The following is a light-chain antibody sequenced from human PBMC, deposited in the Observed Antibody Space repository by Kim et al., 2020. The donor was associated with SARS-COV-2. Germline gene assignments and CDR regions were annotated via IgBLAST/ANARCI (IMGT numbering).Light chain of an antibody. J-gene: IGLJ2*01. CDR2: EVS. CDR3: SSYAGSNVV. V-gene: IGLV2-8*01. Sequence: QSALTQPPSASGSPGQSVTISCTGTSSDVGGYNYVSWYQQHPGKAPKLMIYEVSKRHSGVPDRFSGSKSGNTASLTDSGRQAEDEADYYCSSYAGSNVVFGGGTKLTVL. CDR1: SSDVGGYNY.